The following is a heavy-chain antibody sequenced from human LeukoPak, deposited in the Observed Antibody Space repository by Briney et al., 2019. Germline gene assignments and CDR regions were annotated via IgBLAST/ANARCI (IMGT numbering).Heavy chain of an antibody. Sequence: VASVKVSCKASGYTFTSYYMHWVRQAPGQGLEWMGIINPSGGSTSYAQKFQGRVTMTRDTSTSTVYMELSSLRSEDTAVYYCVRDYYGGNSGDYYYYGMDVWGQGTTVTVSS. CDR3: VRDYYGGNSGDYYYYGMDV. D-gene: IGHD4-23*01. J-gene: IGHJ6*02. CDR2: INPSGGST. V-gene: IGHV1-46*01. CDR1: GYTFTSYY.